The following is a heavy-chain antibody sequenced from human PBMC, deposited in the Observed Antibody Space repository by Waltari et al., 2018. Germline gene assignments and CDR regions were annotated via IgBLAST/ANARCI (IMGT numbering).Heavy chain of an antibody. Sequence: QVQLQQRGAGLVQPSETLSLICAVNGGSFSAYNWVWIRQSSGKGLEWIGEINHSGDTNYSTSIKNRGTISIDTYKKQFSLKLTSVTAADTAMYYCAGGRRRIQVPAWGQGILVTVYS. CDR3: AGGRRRIQVPA. D-gene: IGHD5-18*01. CDR2: INHSGDT. CDR1: GGSFSAYN. J-gene: IGHJ5*02. V-gene: IGHV4-34*02.